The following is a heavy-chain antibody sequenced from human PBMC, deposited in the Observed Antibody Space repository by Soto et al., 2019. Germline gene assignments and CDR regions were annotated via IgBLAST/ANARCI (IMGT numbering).Heavy chain of an antibody. D-gene: IGHD3-10*01. J-gene: IGHJ4*02. CDR3: ARGGSLWFGDLSIDY. CDR1: GYTFTSYA. Sequence: GASVKVSCKASGYTFTSYAIHWVRQAPGQRLEWMGWINAGNGNTKYSQKFQGRVTITRDTSASTAYMELSSLRSEDTAVYSCARGGSLWFGDLSIDYWGQGTLVTAPQ. V-gene: IGHV1-3*01. CDR2: INAGNGNT.